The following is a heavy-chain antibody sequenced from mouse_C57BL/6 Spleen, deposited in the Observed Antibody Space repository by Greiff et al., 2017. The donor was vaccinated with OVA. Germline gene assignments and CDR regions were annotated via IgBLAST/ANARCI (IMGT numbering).Heavy chain of an antibody. CDR3: AREGYGYPVYAMDY. CDR2: IDPSDSYT. D-gene: IGHD2-2*01. CDR1: GYTFTSYW. Sequence: QVQLKQPGAELVRPGTSVKLSCKASGYTFTSYWMHWVKQRPGQGLEWIGVIDPSDSYTNYNQKFKGKATLTVDTSSSTAYMQLSSLTSEDSAVYYCAREGYGYPVYAMDYWGQGTSVTVSS. V-gene: IGHV1-59*01. J-gene: IGHJ4*01.